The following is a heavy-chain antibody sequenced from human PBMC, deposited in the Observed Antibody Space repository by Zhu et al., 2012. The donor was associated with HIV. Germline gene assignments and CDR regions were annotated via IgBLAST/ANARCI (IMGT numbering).Heavy chain of an antibody. CDR1: GDSVSSGSYY. J-gene: IGHJ4*02. Sequence: QVQLQESGPGLVKPSETLSPTCTVSGDSVSSGSYYWSWIRQSPGKGLEWVGYIYYTGSANYNPSLKGRLTISVETSKNQFSLKLSSVTAADTAVYYCARSWPNYGGNPPYYFDYWGQGTLVTVSS. CDR2: IYYTGSA. CDR3: ARSWPNYGGNPPYYFDY. D-gene: IGHD4-23*01. V-gene: IGHV4-61*01.